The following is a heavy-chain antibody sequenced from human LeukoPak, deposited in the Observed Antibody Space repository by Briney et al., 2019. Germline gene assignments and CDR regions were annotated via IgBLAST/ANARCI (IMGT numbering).Heavy chain of an antibody. J-gene: IGHJ4*02. CDR2: ISCDGSNK. V-gene: IGHV3-30-3*01. D-gene: IGHD3-9*01. CDR1: GFTFSSYA. CDR3: ARSPYDILTGSEYYFDY. Sequence: GRSLRLSCAASGFTFSSYAMHWVRQAPGKGLEWVAVISCDGSNKYYADSVKGRFTISRDNSKNTLYLQMNSLRAEDTAVYYCARSPYDILTGSEYYFDYWGQGTLVTVSS.